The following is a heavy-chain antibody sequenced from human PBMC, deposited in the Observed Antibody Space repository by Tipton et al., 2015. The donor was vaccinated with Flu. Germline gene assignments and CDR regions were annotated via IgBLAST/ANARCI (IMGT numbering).Heavy chain of an antibody. V-gene: IGHV4-38-2*01. D-gene: IGHD4-11*01. CDR1: GDSIGSDYY. J-gene: IGHJ5*02. CDR3: ARRDCSNYVSEPKNWFDP. CDR2: IHKTGST. Sequence: TLSLTCSVSGDSIGSDYYWAWIRQPPGKGLEWIGNIHKTGSTYFNPSLRSRVTFSVDTSKNQFSLRLASVTAADTAVYYCARRDCSNYVSEPKNWFDPWGHGTLVTVSS.